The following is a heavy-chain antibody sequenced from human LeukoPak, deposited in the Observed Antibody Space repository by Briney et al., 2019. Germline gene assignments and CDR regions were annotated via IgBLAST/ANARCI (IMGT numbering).Heavy chain of an antibody. Sequence: SVKVSCKASGGTFSSYAISWVRQAPGQGLEWMGGIIPIFGTANYAQKFQGRVTITADESTSTAYMELSSLRSEDTAVYCCARSVSDSGYDFDYWGQGTLVTVSS. J-gene: IGHJ4*02. D-gene: IGHD5-12*01. V-gene: IGHV1-69*13. CDR3: ARSVSDSGYDFDY. CDR2: IIPIFGTA. CDR1: GGTFSSYA.